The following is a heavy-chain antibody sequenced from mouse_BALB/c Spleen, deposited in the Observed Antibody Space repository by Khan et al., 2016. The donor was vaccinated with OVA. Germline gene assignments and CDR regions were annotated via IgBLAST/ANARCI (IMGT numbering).Heavy chain of an antibody. Sequence: VQLQESGPGLEVPSQSLSITCTVSGISLTDYGVSWIRQPPGKGLEGLGVIWGGGSTHYNSALKSRLSISQDTSKRQDFLIRNRLQTDDTAVYYCAKHLILSPCCFDYWGQGTTLTVSS. V-gene: IGHV2-6-5*01. CDR2: IWGGGST. CDR3: AKHLILSPCCFDY. CDR1: GISLTDYG. J-gene: IGHJ2*01.